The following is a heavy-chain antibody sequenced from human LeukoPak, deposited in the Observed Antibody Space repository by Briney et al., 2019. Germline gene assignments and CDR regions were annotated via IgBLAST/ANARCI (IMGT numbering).Heavy chain of an antibody. CDR2: ISGSGGST. CDR1: GFTFSSYA. J-gene: IGHJ5*02. CDR3: AKAFDYYDSSGYPYNWFDP. D-gene: IGHD3-22*01. V-gene: IGHV3-23*01. Sequence: GGSLRLSCAASGFTFSSYAMSWVRQAPGKGLEWVSAISGSGGSTYYADSVKGRLTISRGNSKNTLYLQMNSLRAEDTAVYYCAKAFDYYDSSGYPYNWFDPWGQGTLVTVSS.